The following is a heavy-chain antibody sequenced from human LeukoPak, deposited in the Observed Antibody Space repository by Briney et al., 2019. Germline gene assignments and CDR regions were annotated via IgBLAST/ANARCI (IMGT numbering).Heavy chain of an antibody. D-gene: IGHD3-16*02. CDR1: GGSFSGYY. V-gene: IGHV4-34*01. Sequence: SETLSLTCAVYGGSFSGYYWSWIRQPPGKGLEWIGEINHSGSTNYNPSLKSRVTISVDTSKNQFSLKLSSVTAADTAVYYCARQHTYYDYVWGSYRAVYYFDYWGQGTLVTVSS. J-gene: IGHJ4*02. CDR2: INHSGST. CDR3: ARQHTYYDYVWGSYRAVYYFDY.